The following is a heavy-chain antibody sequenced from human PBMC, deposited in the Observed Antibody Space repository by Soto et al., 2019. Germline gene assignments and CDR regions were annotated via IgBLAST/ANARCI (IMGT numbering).Heavy chain of an antibody. CDR3: ARSSFFIAEAYFEY. V-gene: IGHV1-2*04. D-gene: IGHD6-13*01. J-gene: IGHJ4*02. Sequence: ASVKVSCKASGYTFTGYYMHWVRQAPGQGLEWMGWINPNSGGTNYAQKFQGWVTMTRDTSISTAYMELSRLRSDDTAVYYCARSSFFIAEAYFEYWGQGTLVTVSS. CDR2: INPNSGGT. CDR1: GYTFTGYY.